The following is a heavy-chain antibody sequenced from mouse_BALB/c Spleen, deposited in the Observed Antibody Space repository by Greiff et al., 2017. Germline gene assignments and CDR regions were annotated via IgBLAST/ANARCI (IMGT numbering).Heavy chain of an antibody. V-gene: IGHV5-6-4*01. Sequence: EVKLMESGGGLVKPGGSLKLSCAASGFTFSSYTMSWVRQTPEKRLEWVATISSGGSYTYYPDSVKGRFTISRDNAKNTLYLQMSSLKSEDTAMYYCTREGRTQAWFAYWGQGTLVTVSA. CDR3: TREGRTQAWFAY. CDR2: ISSGGSYT. J-gene: IGHJ3*01. CDR1: GFTFSSYT.